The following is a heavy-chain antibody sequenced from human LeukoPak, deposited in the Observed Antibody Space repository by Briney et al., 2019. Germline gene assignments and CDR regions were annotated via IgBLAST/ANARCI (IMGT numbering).Heavy chain of an antibody. D-gene: IGHD3-9*01. CDR3: AKDSFDWLFWFDP. CDR2: ISYDGSNK. CDR1: GFTFSSYG. J-gene: IGHJ5*02. Sequence: GGSLRLSCAASGFTFSSYGMHWVRQAPGKGLEWVAVISYDGSNKYYADSVKGRFTISRDNSKNTLYPQMNSLRAEDTTVYYCAKDSFDWLFWFDPWGQGTLVTVSS. V-gene: IGHV3-30*18.